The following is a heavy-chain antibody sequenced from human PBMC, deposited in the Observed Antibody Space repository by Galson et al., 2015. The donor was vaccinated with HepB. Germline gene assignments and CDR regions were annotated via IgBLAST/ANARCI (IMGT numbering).Heavy chain of an antibody. D-gene: IGHD6-13*01. CDR2: FIPHLDRA. J-gene: IGHJ4*02. V-gene: IGHV1-69*10. CDR1: GSSSNSFT. Sequence: SVKVSCKASGSSSNSFTFSWVRQAPGQGLEWMGEFIPHLDRAKYTQQFRGRVTITRDTSATTAYMELSSLTAKDTAIYFCARDEQLGPYYFHYWGQGTPVIVSS. CDR3: ARDEQLGPYYFHY.